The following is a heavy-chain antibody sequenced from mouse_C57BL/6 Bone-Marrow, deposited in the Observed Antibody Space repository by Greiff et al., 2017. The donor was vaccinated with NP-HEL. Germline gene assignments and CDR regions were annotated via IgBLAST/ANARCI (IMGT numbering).Heavy chain of an antibody. J-gene: IGHJ2*01. Sequence: EVMLVESGAELVKPGASVKLSCTASGFNIKDYYMHWVKQRTEQGLEWIGRIDPEDGETKYAPKFQGKATITADTSSNTAYLQLSSLTSEDTAVYYCARSPYYGSSYDYFDYWGQGTTLTVSS. V-gene: IGHV14-2*01. CDR1: GFNIKDYY. CDR3: ARSPYYGSSYDYFDY. D-gene: IGHD1-1*01. CDR2: IDPEDGET.